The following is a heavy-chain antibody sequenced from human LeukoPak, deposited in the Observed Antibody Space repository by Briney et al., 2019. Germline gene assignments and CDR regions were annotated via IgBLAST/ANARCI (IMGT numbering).Heavy chain of an antibody. CDR1: GYSFTSYW. D-gene: IGHD1-26*01. CDR2: IYPGDSDT. V-gene: IGHV5-51*01. J-gene: IGHJ4*02. CDR3: AAPHVRGSYAHPKKSSLHY. Sequence: GESLKISCKGSGYSFTSYWIGWVRQMPGKGLEWMGIIYPGDSDTRYSPSFQGQVTISADKSISTAYLQWSSLRASNPPMYYCAAPHVRGSYAHPKKSSLHYWARGPLVTVP.